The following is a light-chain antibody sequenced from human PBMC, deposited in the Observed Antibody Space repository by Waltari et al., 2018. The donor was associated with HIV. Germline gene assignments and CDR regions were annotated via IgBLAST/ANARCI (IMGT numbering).Light chain of an antibody. CDR2: GAS. J-gene: IGKJ1*01. Sequence: EIVLTQSPGTLSVSPGERITLSCRASRTVTSNYLAWYQQRPGQSPRLLIYGASSRATAVPDKFSGSGSGTDFTLTISSLQSEDFAIYYCQHYHNWPPWTFGQGTKVEIK. CDR3: QHYHNWPPWT. CDR1: RTVTSNY. V-gene: IGKV3-20*01.